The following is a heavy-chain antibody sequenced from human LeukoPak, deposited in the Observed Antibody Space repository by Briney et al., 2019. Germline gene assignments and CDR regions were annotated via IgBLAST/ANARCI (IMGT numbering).Heavy chain of an antibody. CDR1: GFTFSSYA. Sequence: PGGSLRLSCAASGFTFSSYAMHWVRQAPGKGLEYVSAISSNGGSTYYANSVKGRFTISRDNSKNTLYLQMGSLRAEDMAVYYCARGAYYYDSSGWTHAFDIWGQGTMVTVSS. CDR3: ARGAYYYDSSGWTHAFDI. J-gene: IGHJ3*02. CDR2: ISSNGGST. D-gene: IGHD3-22*01. V-gene: IGHV3-64*01.